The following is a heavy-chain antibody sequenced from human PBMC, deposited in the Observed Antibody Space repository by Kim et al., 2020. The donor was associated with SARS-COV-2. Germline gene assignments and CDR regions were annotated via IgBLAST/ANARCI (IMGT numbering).Heavy chain of an antibody. CDR1: GGYFSAYS. D-gene: IGHD3-3*01. CDR2: VNHSGIT. V-gene: IGHV4-34*01. J-gene: IGHJ6*02. Sequence: TLSLTCAVYGGYFSAYSWIWVRQAPGKGLEWIGEVNHSGITKYHPSLKSRVTILVDTSKNQFSLKLPSVTAADTAVFYCARGRAGVVPSPILGLGPYYYYYAMDVWGQGTTVTVS. CDR3: ARGRAGVVPSPILGLGPYYYYYAMDV.